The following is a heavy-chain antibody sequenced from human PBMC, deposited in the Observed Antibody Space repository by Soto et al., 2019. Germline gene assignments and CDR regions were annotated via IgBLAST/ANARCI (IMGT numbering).Heavy chain of an antibody. CDR3: ARGLNWSHIMNWLDT. J-gene: IGHJ5*02. D-gene: IGHD3-16*01. CDR2: VYPGDSDT. CDR1: GYSFPTYW. V-gene: IGHV5-51*01. Sequence: PGESLKISCRTSGYSFPTYWIAWVRQRPGKGLEWMGAVYPGDSDTKYSPSFQGHVTISADRSIGTAFLQWSSLNASDTAMYYCARGLNWSHIMNWLDTWGQGTLVTVSS.